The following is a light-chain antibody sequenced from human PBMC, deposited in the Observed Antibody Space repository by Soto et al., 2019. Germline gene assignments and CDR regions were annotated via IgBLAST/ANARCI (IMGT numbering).Light chain of an antibody. CDR1: QDIGTY. V-gene: IGKV1-8*01. Sequence: AIRMTQSPSSFSASTVDRVSITCRATQDIGTYLAWYQQIPGKAPKLLIYAASTLQSWVPSRFSGSGSGTDFTLTISCLQSEDFATYYCQQYYSYPPTFGGGTRLEIK. CDR3: QQYYSYPPT. J-gene: IGKJ5*01. CDR2: AAS.